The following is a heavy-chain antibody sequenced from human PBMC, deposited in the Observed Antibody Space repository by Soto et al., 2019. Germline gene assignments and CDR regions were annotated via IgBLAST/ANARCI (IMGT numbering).Heavy chain of an antibody. Sequence: QVQLVASGGGVVQQGRSLTLSCEASGFTFRRHAIHWVSQAPGKGLEWVAVISRDGSNEYYEDSVKGRFTISRDNSKNTLFLQLNSLRLEDTAVYYCARSRNGGVADSFDYWGQGTLVTVSS. CDR3: ARSRNGGVADSFDY. J-gene: IGHJ4*02. D-gene: IGHD3-10*01. CDR2: ISRDGSNE. CDR1: GFTFRRHA. V-gene: IGHV3-30-3*01.